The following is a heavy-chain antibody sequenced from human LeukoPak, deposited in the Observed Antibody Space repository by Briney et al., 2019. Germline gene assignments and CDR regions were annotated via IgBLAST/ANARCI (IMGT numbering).Heavy chain of an antibody. CDR3: AKGLAAPGDN. CDR2: IGFDGSNK. V-gene: IGHV3-30*02. D-gene: IGHD6-13*01. CDR1: GFTFDDYA. J-gene: IGHJ4*02. Sequence: GGSLRLSCAASGFTFDDYAMHWVRQAPGKGLEWVAFIGFDGSNKYYADSVKGRFTISRDNSKNTLYLQMNSLRADDTAVHYCAKGLAAPGDNWGQGTLVTVSS.